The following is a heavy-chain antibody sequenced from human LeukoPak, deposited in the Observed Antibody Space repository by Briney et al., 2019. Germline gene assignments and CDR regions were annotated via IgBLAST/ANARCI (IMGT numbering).Heavy chain of an antibody. CDR3: ARAKYCSSTSCPIIFDY. D-gene: IGHD2-2*01. CDR2: INHSGST. Sequence: SETLSLTCAVYGGSFSGYYWSWIRQPPGKGLEWIGEINHSGSTNYNPSLKSRVTISVDTSKNQLSLKLSSVTAADTAVYYCARAKYCSSTSCPIIFDYWGQGTLVTVSS. J-gene: IGHJ4*02. CDR1: GGSFSGYY. V-gene: IGHV4-34*01.